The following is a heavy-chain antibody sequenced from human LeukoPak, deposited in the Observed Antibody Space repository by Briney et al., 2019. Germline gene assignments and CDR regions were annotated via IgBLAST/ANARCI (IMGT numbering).Heavy chain of an antibody. CDR2: IYSGGTT. Sequence: GGSLRLSCAASGFTVSSNHMSWVRQAPGKGLNWVSIIYSGGTTYYADSVKGRFTISRDNSKNTLYLQMNGLRAEDTAVYYCARDADYGGSPDAFDIWGRGTIVTVSS. D-gene: IGHD4-23*01. V-gene: IGHV3-53*01. CDR1: GFTVSSNH. CDR3: ARDADYGGSPDAFDI. J-gene: IGHJ3*02.